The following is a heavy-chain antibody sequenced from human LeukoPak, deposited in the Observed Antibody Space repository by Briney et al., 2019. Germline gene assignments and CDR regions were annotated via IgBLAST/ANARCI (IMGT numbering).Heavy chain of an antibody. CDR3: AREGPIAPAFDY. V-gene: IGHV3-21*01. J-gene: IGHJ4*02. Sequence: KSGGSLRLSCAASGFTFSSYSMNWVRQAPGKGLEWVSFISGSSSYIYYADSVRGRFSISRDNAKNSLYLQMNSLRAEDTAVYYCAREGPIAPAFDYWGQGTLVTVSS. CDR1: GFTFSSYS. CDR2: ISGSSSYI. D-gene: IGHD6-13*01.